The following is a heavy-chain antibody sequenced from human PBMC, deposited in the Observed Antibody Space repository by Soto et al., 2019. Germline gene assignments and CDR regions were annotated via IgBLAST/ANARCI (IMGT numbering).Heavy chain of an antibody. CDR2: IYSGGST. CDR3: ARDRYPFDY. V-gene: IGHV3-53*01. D-gene: IGHD1-26*01. CDR1: GFTVSSNY. Sequence: EVQLVESGGGLIQPGGSLRLSCAASGFTVSSNYMSWVRQAPGKGLEWVSVIYSGGSTYYADSVKGRFTISSDKSKNTLYLQLNSLRAEDTAVYYCARDRYPFDYWGQGTLITVSS. J-gene: IGHJ4*02.